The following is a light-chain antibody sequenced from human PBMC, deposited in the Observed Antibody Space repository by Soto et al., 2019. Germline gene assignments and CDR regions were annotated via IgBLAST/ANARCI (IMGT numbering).Light chain of an antibody. V-gene: IGKV1-5*01. CDR3: QQYHTYST. J-gene: IGKJ1*01. CDR2: DAS. CDR1: QTIRNW. Sequence: DIQMTQSPSTLSASVGDRVTITCRASQTIRNWLAWYQQKPGKAPKLLIYDASTLKSGVPPRFSGSGAGTEFTLTISSLQPDDFATYHCQQYHTYSTFXQGTKVDIK.